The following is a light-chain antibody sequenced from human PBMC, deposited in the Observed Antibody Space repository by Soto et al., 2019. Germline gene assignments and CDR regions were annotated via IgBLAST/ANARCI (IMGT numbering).Light chain of an antibody. CDR3: QHHRA. Sequence: GVRVTITCRASQRISTWLDWYQQKPGKAPKLLIYDASVLESGVPSRLSGSGSGTEFSLTIIILQPDDFATYYCQHHRAFGQGTKVDIK. J-gene: IGKJ1*01. CDR1: QRISTW. CDR2: DAS. V-gene: IGKV1-5*01.